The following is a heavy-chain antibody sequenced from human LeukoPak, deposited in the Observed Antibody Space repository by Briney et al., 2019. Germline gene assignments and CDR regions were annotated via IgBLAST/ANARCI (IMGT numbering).Heavy chain of an antibody. V-gene: IGHV4-59*01. CDR2: INYSGST. CDR1: GGSIRNYY. J-gene: IGHJ4*02. CDR3: ARDLGSYDTGGYYHGYFDY. D-gene: IGHD3-22*01. Sequence: SETLSLTCTVSGGSIRNYYWTWIRQAPGKGLEWIGYINYSGSTNYNPSLKSRVTILVDTSKNQFSLKVSSVTAADTAVYYCARDLGSYDTGGYYHGYFDYWGQGTLVTVSS.